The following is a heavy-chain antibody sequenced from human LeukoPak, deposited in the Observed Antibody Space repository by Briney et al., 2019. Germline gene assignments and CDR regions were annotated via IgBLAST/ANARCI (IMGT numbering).Heavy chain of an antibody. Sequence: GASVKVSCKASGYTFNGYYMHWVRQAPGQGLEWMGRINPNSGGTNYAQKFQGRVTKTRDTSISTAYMELSRLRSDDTAVYYCARDDYSSGYYLDYWGQGTLVTVSS. D-gene: IGHD3-22*01. CDR1: GYTFNGYY. CDR2: INPNSGGT. J-gene: IGHJ4*02. CDR3: ARDDYSSGYYLDY. V-gene: IGHV1-2*06.